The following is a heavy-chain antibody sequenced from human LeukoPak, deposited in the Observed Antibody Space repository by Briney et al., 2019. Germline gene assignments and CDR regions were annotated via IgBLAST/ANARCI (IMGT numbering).Heavy chain of an antibody. D-gene: IGHD6-19*01. CDR3: ARGLRAVAANSRYFDY. V-gene: IGHV4-39*07. CDR1: GGSISSSSYY. CDR2: IYYGGST. J-gene: IGHJ4*02. Sequence: SETLSLTFTVSGGSISSSSYYWGWIRQPPGKGLEWIGSIYYGGSTYYTPSLESRVTISVDTSMNQFSLKLSSVTAADTAVYYCARGLRAVAANSRYFDYWGQGTLVTVSS.